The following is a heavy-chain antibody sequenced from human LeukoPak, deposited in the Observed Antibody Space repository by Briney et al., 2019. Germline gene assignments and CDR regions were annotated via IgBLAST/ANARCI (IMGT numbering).Heavy chain of an antibody. Sequence: PGGSLRLSCAASGFTFSNDPMSWVRQTPGKWLEWVSTINYSGGSTYYADSVKGRFTISRDNSKNTLYLQMNSLRVDDTAVYHCANRPGWRGFEFWGQGTLVTVSS. J-gene: IGHJ4*02. CDR3: ANRPGWRGFEF. D-gene: IGHD3-10*01. V-gene: IGHV3-23*01. CDR2: INYSGGST. CDR1: GFTFSNDP.